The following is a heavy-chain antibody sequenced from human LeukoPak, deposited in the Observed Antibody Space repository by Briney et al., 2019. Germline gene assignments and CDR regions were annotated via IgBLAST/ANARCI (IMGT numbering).Heavy chain of an antibody. Sequence: GGSLRLSCAASGFTFSSYAMSWVRQAPGKGLEWVSAISGSGGSTYYADSVKGRFTISRDNSKNTLYLQMNSLRAEDTAVYYCAKDMHYYGSGSPGGDWGQGTLVTVSS. CDR1: GFTFSSYA. V-gene: IGHV3-23*01. J-gene: IGHJ4*02. CDR3: AKDMHYYGSGSPGGD. CDR2: ISGSGGST. D-gene: IGHD3-10*01.